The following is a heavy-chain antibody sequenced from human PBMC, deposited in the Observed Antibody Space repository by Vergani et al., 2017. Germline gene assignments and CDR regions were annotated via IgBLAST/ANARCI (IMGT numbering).Heavy chain of an antibody. CDR1: GYTFTDYY. CDR3: ARLQVIVGATTYYYGMDV. D-gene: IGHD1-26*01. J-gene: IGHJ6*02. V-gene: IGHV1-69-2*01. Sequence: EVQLVQSGAEVRKPGATVKISCTVSGYTFTDYYMHWVQQAPGKGLEWMGLVDPEDGETIYAEKFQGRVTITADTSTDTAYMELSSLRSEDTAVYYCARLQVIVGATTYYYGMDVWGQGTTVTVSS. CDR2: VDPEDGET.